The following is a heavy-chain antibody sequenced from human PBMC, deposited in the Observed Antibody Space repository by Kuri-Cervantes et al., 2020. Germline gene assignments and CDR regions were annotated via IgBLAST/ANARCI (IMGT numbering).Heavy chain of an antibody. D-gene: IGHD2-8*01. CDR1: GFTFSDYY. V-gene: IGHV3-33*08. J-gene: IGHJ4*02. CDR3: ARDLQPKPPNGDFDY. CDR2: IWYDGSNK. Sequence: LSLTCAASGFTFSDYYMSWIRQAPGKGLEWVAVIWYDGSNKYYADSVKGRFTISRDNSKNTLYLQMNSLRAEDTAVYYCARDLQPKPPNGDFDYWGQGTLVTVSS.